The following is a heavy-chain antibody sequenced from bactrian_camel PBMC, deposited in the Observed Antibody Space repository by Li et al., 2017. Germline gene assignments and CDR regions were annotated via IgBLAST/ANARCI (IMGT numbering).Heavy chain of an antibody. CDR1: YTYRGSC. CDR3: AAHSGGPLWLGCAGADFGV. V-gene: IGHV3S1*01. D-gene: IGHD1*01. J-gene: IGHJ6*01. CDR2: IDTNGAT. Sequence: HVQLVESGGGSVQAGGSLRLSCRYTYRGSCMGWFRQSPGKGREGVATIDTNGATTIADPVKGRFTISQDKAKNTLYLQMDKLKPEDTGMYYCAAHSGGPLWLGCAGADFGVWGQGTQVTVS.